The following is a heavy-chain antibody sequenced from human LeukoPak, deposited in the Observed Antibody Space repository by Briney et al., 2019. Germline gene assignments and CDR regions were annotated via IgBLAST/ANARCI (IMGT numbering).Heavy chain of an antibody. CDR2: IWYGGSNK. CDR1: GFTFSSYA. V-gene: IGHV3-30*02. D-gene: IGHD6-13*01. Sequence: GGSLRLSCAASGFTFSSYAMSWVRQAPGKGLEWVAVIWYGGSNKYYADSVKGRFTISRDNSKNTLYLQMNSLRAEDTAVYYCAKDQGQQLALDVWGKGTTVTVSS. J-gene: IGHJ6*04. CDR3: AKDQGQQLALDV.